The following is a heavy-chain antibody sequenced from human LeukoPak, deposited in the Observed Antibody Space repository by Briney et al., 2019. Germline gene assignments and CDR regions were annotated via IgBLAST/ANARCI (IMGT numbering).Heavy chain of an antibody. CDR1: GFTFSSYA. J-gene: IGHJ1*01. D-gene: IGHD2-2*01. CDR2: ISGSGGST. CDR3: AGRYCSSTSCPTRYFQH. V-gene: IGHV3-23*01. Sequence: GGSLRLSCAASGFTFSSYAMSWVRQAPGKGLEWVSAISGSGGSTYYADSVKGRFTISRDNSKNTLYLQMNSLRAEDTAVYYCAGRYCSSTSCPTRYFQHWGQGTLVTVSS.